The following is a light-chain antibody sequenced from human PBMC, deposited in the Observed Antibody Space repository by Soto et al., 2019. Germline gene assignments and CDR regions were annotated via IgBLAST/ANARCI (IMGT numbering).Light chain of an antibody. CDR1: SSDAGGYNY. V-gene: IGLV2-14*01. CDR3: SSYTSSSTYV. Sequence: QSVLTQPASVSGSPGQSITISCTGTSSDAGGYNYVSWYQQHPGKAPKLMIYEVSNRPSGVSNRFSGSKSGNTASLTISGLQAEDEADYYCSSYTSSSTYVLGTGTKVTVL. J-gene: IGLJ1*01. CDR2: EVS.